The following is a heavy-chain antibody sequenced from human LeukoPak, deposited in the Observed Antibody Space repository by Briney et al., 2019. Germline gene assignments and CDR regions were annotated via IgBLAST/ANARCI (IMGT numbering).Heavy chain of an antibody. CDR1: GVSFSGYY. D-gene: IGHD2-21*02. CDR2: INHSGST. Sequence: PSETLSLTCAVYGVSFSGYYWSWIRQPPGKGLEWIGEINHSGSTNYNPSLKSRVTISVDTSKNQFSLKLSSVTAADTAVYYCARARGGVTATIDDAFDIWGQGTMVTVSS. CDR3: ARARGGVTATIDDAFDI. J-gene: IGHJ3*02. V-gene: IGHV4-34*01.